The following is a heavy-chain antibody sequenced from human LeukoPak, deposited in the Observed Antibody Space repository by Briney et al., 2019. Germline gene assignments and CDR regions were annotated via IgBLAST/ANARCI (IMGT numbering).Heavy chain of an antibody. CDR3: TTGYGHSDFDY. CDR1: GFTITNAR. Sequence: RAGGSLRLSCVASGFTITNARMGWVRQAPGKGLEWVGLIKSKIDSGTTDFAAPVKCRFTISIDDSKHTLYLQINSLKSEDTGVYYCTTGYGHSDFDYWGQGTLVTVSS. D-gene: IGHD3-3*02. J-gene: IGHJ4*02. V-gene: IGHV3-15*01. CDR2: IKSKIDSGTT.